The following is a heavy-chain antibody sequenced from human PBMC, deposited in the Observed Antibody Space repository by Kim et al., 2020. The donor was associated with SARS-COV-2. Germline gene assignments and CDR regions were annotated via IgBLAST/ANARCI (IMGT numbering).Heavy chain of an antibody. CDR3: AREDIHYYDFWSGYSPFAY. CDR1: GYTFTSYG. J-gene: IGHJ4*02. V-gene: IGHV1-18*01. Sequence: ASVKVSCKASGYTFTSYGISWVRQAPGQGLAWMGWISAYNGNTNYAQKLQGRVTKTTDTSTSTAYMELRSLRSDDTAVYYCAREDIHYYDFWSGYSPFAYWGQGTLVTVSS. D-gene: IGHD3-3*01. CDR2: ISAYNGNT.